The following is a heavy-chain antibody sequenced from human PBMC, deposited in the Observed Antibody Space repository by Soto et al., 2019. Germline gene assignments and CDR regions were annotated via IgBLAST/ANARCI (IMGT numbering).Heavy chain of an antibody. CDR3: ARENIVATIYYFGY. J-gene: IGHJ4*02. V-gene: IGHV1-69*13. CDR2: IIPIFGTA. CDR1: GVTFSSYA. Sequence: SVKVSCKASGVTFSSYARSWARQAPGQGLEWMGGIIPIFGTANYAQKYQGRVTITADESTSTAYMELSSLRSEDTAVYYCARENIVATIYYFGYWGQGTLVTVSS. D-gene: IGHD5-12*01.